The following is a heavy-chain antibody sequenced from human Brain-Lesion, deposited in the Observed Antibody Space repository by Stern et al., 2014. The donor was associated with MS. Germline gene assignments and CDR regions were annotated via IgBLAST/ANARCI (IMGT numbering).Heavy chain of an antibody. J-gene: IGHJ4*02. D-gene: IGHD1-14*01. Sequence: EVHLVESGGDLVQPGRSLRLSCAAFGFTFDDYAMHLVRQGPGKGLEWVPGISWNSGTIGYADSVKGRFTTSRDNAYSSLYLQMNSLRPEDTALYYCARDITGSSAYFAYWGQGTLVTVSS. CDR3: ARDITGSSAYFAY. CDR1: GFTFDDYA. V-gene: IGHV3-9*01. CDR2: ISWNSGTI.